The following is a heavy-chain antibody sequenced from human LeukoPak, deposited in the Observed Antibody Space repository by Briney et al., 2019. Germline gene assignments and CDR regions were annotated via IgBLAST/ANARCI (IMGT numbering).Heavy chain of an antibody. CDR3: ARERGFNYFDY. CDR2: ISNDGSTT. CDR1: GLTFSNYW. J-gene: IGHJ4*02. Sequence: GGSLRLSCAASGLTFSNYWIHWVRQAPGKGLVWVSRISNDGSTTAYADSVKGRFTLSRDNAKSTLYLQMNSLRAEDTALYYCARERGFNYFDYWGPGTLVTVSS. V-gene: IGHV3-74*01.